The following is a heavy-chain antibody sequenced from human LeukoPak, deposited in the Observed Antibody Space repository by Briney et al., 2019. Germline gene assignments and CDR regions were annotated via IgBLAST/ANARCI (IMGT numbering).Heavy chain of an antibody. CDR2: IYYSGRT. CDR3: ARDEGAVAGTLFDY. Sequence: PSGSLSLTCTVSGGSISSYYWSWIRQPPGKGLEWIGYIYYSGRTNSNPSLKSRVTISVDTSKNQFSLKLSSVTAADTAVYYCARDEGAVAGTLFDYWGQGTLVTV. CDR1: GGSISSYY. J-gene: IGHJ4*02. D-gene: IGHD6-19*01. V-gene: IGHV4-59*01.